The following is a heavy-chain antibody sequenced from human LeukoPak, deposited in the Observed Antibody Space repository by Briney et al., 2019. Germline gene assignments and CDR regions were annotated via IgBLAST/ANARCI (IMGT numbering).Heavy chain of an antibody. V-gene: IGHV3-21*05. D-gene: IGHD6-13*01. CDR1: GFTFSSYS. Sequence: GGSLRLSCAASGFTFSSYSMNWFRQAPGRGLEWVSYISNSGSHTSYADSVKGRFTISRDNAKNSLSLQVNSLRADDTAVYYCARVGSIAAAGSPDYWGQGTLVTVSS. J-gene: IGHJ4*02. CDR3: ARVGSIAAAGSPDY. CDR2: ISNSGSHT.